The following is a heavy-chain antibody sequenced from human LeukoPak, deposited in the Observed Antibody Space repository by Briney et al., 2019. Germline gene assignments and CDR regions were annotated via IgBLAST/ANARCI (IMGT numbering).Heavy chain of an antibody. CDR1: GFTFSRYA. D-gene: IGHD3-3*01. CDR2: ISGSGGTT. V-gene: IGHV3-23*01. J-gene: IGHJ3*02. CDR3: AKGAITIFDFDI. Sequence: GSLRLSCSASGFTFSRYAMSWVRQAPGKGPEWVSAISGSGGTTYYADSVKGRFTISRDNSKNTLYLRMDSLRAEDTAVYYCAKGAITIFDFDIWGQGTMVTVSS.